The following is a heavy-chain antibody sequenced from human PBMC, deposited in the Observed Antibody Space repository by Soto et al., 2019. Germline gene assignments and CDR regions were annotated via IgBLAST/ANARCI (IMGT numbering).Heavy chain of an antibody. CDR2: MNPNSGNT. CDR3: ARGRKGMDV. J-gene: IGHJ6*02. V-gene: IGHV1-8*01. CDR1: GDPFSNYD. Sequence: QVQLVQFGAEVKKPGASVKVSCKASGDPFSNYDIKWVRPATGQGLEWMGWMNPNSGNTGSVRKFQGRVPMTRNTSISTAYMGLSSLRSEDTAVYYCARGRKGMDVWGQGTTVTVSS.